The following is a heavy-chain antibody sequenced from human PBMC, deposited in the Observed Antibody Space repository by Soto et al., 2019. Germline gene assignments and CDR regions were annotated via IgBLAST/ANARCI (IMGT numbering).Heavy chain of an antibody. V-gene: IGHV1-69*01. J-gene: IGHJ4*02. D-gene: IGHD4-17*01. CDR2: IIPVFGTA. Sequence: QVQLVQSGAEVKKPGSSVKVSCKASGGTFSSYAISWVRQAPGQGLECMGGIIPVFGTANYAQKFQGRVTINANESTTTVYMEPSSLRSEDTAVYYCASGWTDYPHWGKGTLITVSP. CDR1: GGTFSSYA. CDR3: ASGWTDYPH.